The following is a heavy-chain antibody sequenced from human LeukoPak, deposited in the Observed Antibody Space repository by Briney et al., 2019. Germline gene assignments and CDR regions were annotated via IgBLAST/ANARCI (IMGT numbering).Heavy chain of an antibody. D-gene: IGHD4-17*01. J-gene: IGHJ4*02. CDR2: IRSKANSYAT. V-gene: IGHV3-73*01. CDR1: GFTFSGSA. CDR3: TRHLVQTYGYDY. Sequence: GGSLRLSCAASGFTFSGSAMHWVRQASGKGLEWGGRIRSKANSYATAYAASVKGRFTIARDDSKNTAYLQMNSLKTEDTAVYYCTRHLVQTYGYDYWGQGTLVTVSS.